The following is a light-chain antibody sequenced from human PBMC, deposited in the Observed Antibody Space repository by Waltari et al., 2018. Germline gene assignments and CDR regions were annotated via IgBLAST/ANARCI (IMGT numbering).Light chain of an antibody. CDR3: QEYVDDLWT. CDR2: KAS. J-gene: IGKJ1*01. V-gene: IGKV1-5*03. Sequence: TCRASRDIRTKLAWYQQKPGRAANLLIYKASSLDSAAPARFSGSGSGTEFTLTISTLQPDDFATYYCQEYVDDLWTFGQGAKVEIK. CDR1: RDIRTK.